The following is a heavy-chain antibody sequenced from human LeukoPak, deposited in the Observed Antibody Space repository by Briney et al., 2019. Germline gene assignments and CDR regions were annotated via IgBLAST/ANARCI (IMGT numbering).Heavy chain of an antibody. J-gene: IGHJ4*02. D-gene: IGHD1-14*01. CDR3: ATETIGRHYDY. CDR1: GFTFSSCG. CDR2: ICRTGTDR. V-gene: IGHV3-21*01. Sequence: PGGSLRLSCAASGFTFSSCGFSWVRQAPGKGLEWVSAICRTGTDRYYADSVRGRFTISRDNAKNSMYLQMDSLRDEDTAVYYCATETIGRHYDYWGQGTLLTVSS.